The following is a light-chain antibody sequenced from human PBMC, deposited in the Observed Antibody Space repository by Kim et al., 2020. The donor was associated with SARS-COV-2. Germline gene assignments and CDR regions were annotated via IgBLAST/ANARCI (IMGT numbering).Light chain of an antibody. Sequence: QAVLTQPPSASGTPGQRVTISCSGSSSNIGGNTVNWYQQLPGTAPKLLIYSDTQRPSGVPDRFSGSKSGTSASLAISGLQSEDEADYHCAAWDDSLNPHVVFGGGTQLTVL. CDR3: AAWDDSLNPHVV. J-gene: IGLJ2*01. CDR1: SSNIGGNT. CDR2: SDT. V-gene: IGLV1-44*01.